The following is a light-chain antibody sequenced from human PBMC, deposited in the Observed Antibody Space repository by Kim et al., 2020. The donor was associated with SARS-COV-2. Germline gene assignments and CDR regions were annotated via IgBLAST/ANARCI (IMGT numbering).Light chain of an antibody. V-gene: IGKV1-9*01. CDR3: QQLNRYPLT. Sequence: IQLTQSPSSLSASVGDRVTITCRASQGISSDFAWYQQKPGEAPKLLIFAASTLQSGVPSRFSGSGSGTEFTLTISSLQPEDFATYYCQQLNRYPLTFGGGTKLEI. CDR1: QGISSD. J-gene: IGKJ4*01. CDR2: AAS.